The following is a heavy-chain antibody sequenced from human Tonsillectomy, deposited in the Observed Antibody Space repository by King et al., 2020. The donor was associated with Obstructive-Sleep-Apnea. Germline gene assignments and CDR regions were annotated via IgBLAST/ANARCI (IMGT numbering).Heavy chain of an antibody. D-gene: IGHD2-21*02. Sequence: QLQESGPGLVKPSQTLSLTCTVSGGSISSGDYYWSWIRQPPGKGLEWIGYIYYSGSPYYNPSLKSRVTISVDTSKNQFSLKLSSVTAADTAVYYCARGIVVVTADPIWFDPWGQGTLVTVSS. CDR1: GGSISSGDYY. V-gene: IGHV4-30-4*01. CDR2: IYYSGSP. J-gene: IGHJ5*02. CDR3: ARGIVVVTADPIWFDP.